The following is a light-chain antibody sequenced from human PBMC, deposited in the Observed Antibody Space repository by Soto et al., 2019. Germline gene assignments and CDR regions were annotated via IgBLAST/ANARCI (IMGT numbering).Light chain of an antibody. CDR3: RSFGCSLNGWV. J-gene: IGLJ3*02. V-gene: IGLV1-40*01. CDR1: SSNIGAGHD. Sequence: QSVLTQPPSVSGAPGQRVTISCTGSSSNIGAGHDVHWYQQVPGTAPKLLVSGNTNRPPGVPDRFSGSNSGTSASLAITGLQAEDEAGYYCRSFGCSLNGWVFGGGAKVIVL. CDR2: GNT.